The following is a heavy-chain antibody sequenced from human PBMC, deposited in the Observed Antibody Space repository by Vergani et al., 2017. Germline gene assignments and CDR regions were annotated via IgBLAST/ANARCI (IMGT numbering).Heavy chain of an antibody. CDR3: AKTRGCGPSTSYYKGNYYYMDV. CDR2: ISGSGGST. D-gene: IGHD2-2*01. J-gene: IGHJ6*03. CDR1: GFTFSSYA. Sequence: EVQLLESGGGLVQPGGSLRLSCAASGFTFSSYAMSWVRQAPGKGLEWVSAISGSGGSTYYADSVKGRFTISRDNSKNTLYLQMNSLRAEDTAVYYCAKTRGCGPSTSYYKGNYYYMDVWGKGTTVTVSS. V-gene: IGHV3-23*01.